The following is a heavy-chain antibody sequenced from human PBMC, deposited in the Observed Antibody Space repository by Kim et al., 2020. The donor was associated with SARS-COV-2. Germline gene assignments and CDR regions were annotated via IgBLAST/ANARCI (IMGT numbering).Heavy chain of an antibody. Sequence: VEGRYTISRDNSKNTLYLQMNSLRTEDTALYYCVKEAAFTTIVVDYYFDYWGQGTLVTVSS. V-gene: IGHV3-30*02. CDR3: VKEAAFTTIVVDYYFDY. D-gene: IGHD3-22*01. J-gene: IGHJ4*02.